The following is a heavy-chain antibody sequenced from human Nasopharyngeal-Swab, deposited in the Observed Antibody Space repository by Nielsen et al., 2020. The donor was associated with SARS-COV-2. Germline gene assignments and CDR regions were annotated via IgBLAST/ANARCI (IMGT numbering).Heavy chain of an antibody. V-gene: IGHV3-23*01. D-gene: IGHD3-10*01. Sequence: GESLKIPCAASGFTFSSYSMTLVRQAPGKGLEWVSTISGGGGSTYYADSVTGRFTISRDNSKNTLYLQMNSLRAEDTAVYYCAREGDYYGSGSSYDIWGQGTMVTVSS. CDR2: ISGGGGST. CDR1: GFTFSSYS. CDR3: AREGDYYGSGSSYDI. J-gene: IGHJ3*02.